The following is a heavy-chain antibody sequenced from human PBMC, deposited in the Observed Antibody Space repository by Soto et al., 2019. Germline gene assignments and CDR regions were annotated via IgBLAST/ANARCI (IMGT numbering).Heavy chain of an antibody. D-gene: IGHD6-13*01. CDR1: GGSFSGYY. CDR3: ARGAGYSSSWYRRYGMDV. J-gene: IGHJ6*02. V-gene: IGHV4-34*01. CDR2: INHSGST. Sequence: SETLSLTCAVYGGSFSGYYWSWIRQPPGKGLEWIGEINHSGSTNYNPSLKSRVTISVDTSKNQFSLKLSSVTAADTAVYYCARGAGYSSSWYRRYGMDVWGQGTTVIVSS.